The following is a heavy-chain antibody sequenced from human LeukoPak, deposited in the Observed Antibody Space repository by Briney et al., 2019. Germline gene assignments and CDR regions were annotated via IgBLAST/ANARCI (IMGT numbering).Heavy chain of an antibody. Sequence: KPSETLSPTCTVSGGSMTNYYWTWIRQPPGEGLEWLAYIYYYGSTNYNPSLESRLTLTVDTSKNQFSLKLSSVTAADTAVYYCAREGAGSYGFRYIDVWGKGTTVTVS. CDR1: GGSMTNYY. CDR3: AREGAGSYGFRYIDV. J-gene: IGHJ6*03. D-gene: IGHD5-18*01. V-gene: IGHV4-59*01. CDR2: IYYYGST.